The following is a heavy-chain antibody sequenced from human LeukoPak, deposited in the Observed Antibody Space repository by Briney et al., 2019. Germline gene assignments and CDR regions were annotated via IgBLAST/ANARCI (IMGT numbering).Heavy chain of an antibody. D-gene: IGHD2-21*02. V-gene: IGHV3-53*01. Sequence: GGSLRLSCAASGFTVSSNYMSWVRKAPGKGLEWVSVIYSGGSTYYADSVKGRFTISRDNSKNTLYLQMNSLRAEYTAVYYCASCGGDCSRLYFDYWGQGTLVTVSS. CDR2: IYSGGST. J-gene: IGHJ4*02. CDR1: GFTVSSNY. CDR3: ASCGGDCSRLYFDY.